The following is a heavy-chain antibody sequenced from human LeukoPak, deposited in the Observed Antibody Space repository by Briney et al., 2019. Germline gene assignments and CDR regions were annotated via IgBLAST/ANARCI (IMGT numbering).Heavy chain of an antibody. Sequence: GGSLRLSCAASGFTFSSYWMQWVRQTPGKGLVWVSRIKSDGSTIYAASVKGRFTISSDNAKNTLYLQMNSLRAEDTAIYYCARAVTYFYGSVTYDWFDPWGQGTLVTVSS. CDR1: GFTFSSYW. V-gene: IGHV3-74*01. J-gene: IGHJ5*02. CDR3: ARAVTYFYGSVTYDWFDP. D-gene: IGHD3-10*01. CDR2: IKSDGST.